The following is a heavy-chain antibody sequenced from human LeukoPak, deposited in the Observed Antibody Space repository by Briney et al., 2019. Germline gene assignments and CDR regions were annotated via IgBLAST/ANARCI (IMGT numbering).Heavy chain of an antibody. CDR2: ISSSGSTI. CDR1: GFTFSSYE. V-gene: IGHV3-48*03. Sequence: GGSLRLSCAASGFTFSSYEMNWVRQAPGEGLEWVSYISSSGSTIYYADSVKGRFTISRDNAKKSLYLQMDSLRAEDTAVYYCARDGGDYGSGSYYAYWGQGTLVTVSS. J-gene: IGHJ4*02. D-gene: IGHD3-10*01. CDR3: ARDGGDYGSGSYYAY.